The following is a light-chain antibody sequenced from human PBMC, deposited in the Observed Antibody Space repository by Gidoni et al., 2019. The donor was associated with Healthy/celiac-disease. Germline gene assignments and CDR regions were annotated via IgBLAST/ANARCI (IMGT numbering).Light chain of an antibody. CDR1: TGAVTSGHY. J-gene: IGLJ2*01. Sequence: QAVVTQEPSLTVSPGGTVTLTCGSSTGAVTSGHYPYWFQQKPGQAPRTLLYDTSNKHSWTPAPVPGPPPGGKAALTLSGAQPEDEAEYYCLLSYSGARVVFGGGTKLTVL. CDR3: LLSYSGARVV. CDR2: DTS. V-gene: IGLV7-46*01.